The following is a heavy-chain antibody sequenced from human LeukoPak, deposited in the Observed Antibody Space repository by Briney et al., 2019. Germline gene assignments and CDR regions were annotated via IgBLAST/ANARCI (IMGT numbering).Heavy chain of an antibody. CDR2: VNSDGSST. V-gene: IGHV3-74*01. D-gene: IGHD5/OR15-5a*01. CDR3: VREDSVNFPDAFDI. CDR1: AYSFSTYW. J-gene: IGHJ3*02. Sequence: GGSLRLSCAASAYSFSTYWMHWVRQAPGKGLVWVSRVNSDGSSTRYADSVKGRFTISRDNTKNTLYLQMNSLRAEDTAVYYCVREDSVNFPDAFDIWGQGTMVTVSS.